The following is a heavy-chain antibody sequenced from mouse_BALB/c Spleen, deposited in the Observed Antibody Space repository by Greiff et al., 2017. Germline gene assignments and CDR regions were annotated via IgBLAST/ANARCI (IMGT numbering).Heavy chain of an antibody. D-gene: IGHD2-1*01. CDR1: GFSLTSYG. J-gene: IGHJ4*01. V-gene: IGHV2-9*02. CDR2: IWAGGST. Sequence: QVQLKESGPGLVAPSQSLSITCTVSGFSLTSYGVHWVRQPPGKGLEWLGVIWAGGSTNYNSALMSRLSISKDNSKSQVFLKMNSLQTDDTAMYYCARVPYGNFYAMDYWGQGTSVTVSS. CDR3: ARVPYGNFYAMDY.